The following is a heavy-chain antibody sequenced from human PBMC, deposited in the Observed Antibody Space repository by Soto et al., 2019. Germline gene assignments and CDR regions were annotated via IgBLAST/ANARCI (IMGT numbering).Heavy chain of an antibody. CDR3: AKVLRGADSSGYYLGWNAFDI. CDR2: ISGDGGST. V-gene: IGHV3-43*01. J-gene: IGHJ3*02. D-gene: IGHD3-22*01. CDR1: GFTFDDYT. Sequence: GGSLRLSCAASGFTFDDYTMHWVRQAPGKGLEWVSLISGDGGSTYYADSVKGRFTISRDNTKNSLYLQMNSLRAEDTAVYYCAKVLRGADSSGYYLGWNAFDIWGQGTMVTVSS.